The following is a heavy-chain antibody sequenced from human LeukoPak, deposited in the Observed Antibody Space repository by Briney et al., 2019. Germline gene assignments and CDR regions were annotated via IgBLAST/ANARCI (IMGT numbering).Heavy chain of an antibody. D-gene: IGHD6-19*01. V-gene: IGHV3-23*01. CDR2: FSPTGGYT. Sequence: GGSLRLSCAASGFTFSSYAMTWVRQAPGKGLEWVSAFSPTGGYTYYADSVKGRFTISRDNSKNTLYLQMHSLRAEDTAVYYCAKDVPHSRWKGFDYWGQGTLVTVSS. CDR3: AKDVPHSRWKGFDY. J-gene: IGHJ4*02. CDR1: GFTFSSYA.